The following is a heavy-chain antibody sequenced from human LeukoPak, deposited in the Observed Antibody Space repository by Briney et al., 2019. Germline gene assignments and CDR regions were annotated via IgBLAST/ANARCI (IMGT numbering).Heavy chain of an antibody. Sequence: PGGSLRLSCAASGFAFSDYYMTWIRQAPGKGLEWVSYISDRGTKTSYADSVKGRFTMSRDNAKNSLFLQMNNLRAEDTAVYYCASEKGVMGSFEYWGQGTLVTVSS. D-gene: IGHD2-8*01. CDR2: ISDRGTKT. CDR3: ASEKGVMGSFEY. CDR1: GFAFSDYY. J-gene: IGHJ4*02. V-gene: IGHV3-11*01.